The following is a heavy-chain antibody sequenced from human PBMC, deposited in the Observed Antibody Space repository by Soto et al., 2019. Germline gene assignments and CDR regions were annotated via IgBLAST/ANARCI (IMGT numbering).Heavy chain of an antibody. Sequence: SETLSLTCTVSGGSISSGGYYWSWIRLHPGKGLEWIGYIYYSGSTYYNPSLKSRVTISVDTSKNQFSLKLSSVTAADTAVYYCARGHGSGSYPYWGQGTLVTVSS. CDR3: ARGHGSGSYPY. D-gene: IGHD3-10*01. J-gene: IGHJ4*02. CDR2: IYYSGST. V-gene: IGHV4-31*03. CDR1: GGSISSGGYY.